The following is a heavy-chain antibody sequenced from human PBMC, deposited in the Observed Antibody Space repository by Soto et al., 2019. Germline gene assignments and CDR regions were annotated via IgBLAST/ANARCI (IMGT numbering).Heavy chain of an antibody. D-gene: IGHD5-12*01. CDR1: GGSFSDYY. Sequence: QVRLQQWGAGLLKPSETLSLTCAVYGGSFSDYYWSWIRQPPGKGLEWIGEINHSGSTNYNPSLKSRVTISVDTSKKQLSLKLSSVTAADTAVYYCAQSSDGYNPFDSWGQGTLVTVSS. CDR2: INHSGST. CDR3: AQSSDGYNPFDS. V-gene: IGHV4-34*01. J-gene: IGHJ4*02.